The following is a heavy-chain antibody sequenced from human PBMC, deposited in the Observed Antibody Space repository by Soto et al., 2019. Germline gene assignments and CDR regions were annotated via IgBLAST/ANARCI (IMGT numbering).Heavy chain of an antibody. D-gene: IGHD3-3*01. CDR2: ISGSGGST. J-gene: IGHJ6*03. CDR1: GFTFSSYA. CDR3: AKGRTTIFGVATLRYYYYYMDV. Sequence: GGSLRLSCAASGFTFSSYAMSWVRQAPGKGLEWVSAISGSGGSTYYADSVKGRFTISRDNSKNTLYLQMNSLRAEDTAVYYCAKGRTTIFGVATLRYYYYYMDVWGKGTTVTVSS. V-gene: IGHV3-23*01.